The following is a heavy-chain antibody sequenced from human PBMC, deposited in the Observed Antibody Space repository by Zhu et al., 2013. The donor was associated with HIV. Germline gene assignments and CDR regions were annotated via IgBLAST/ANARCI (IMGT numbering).Heavy chain of an antibody. CDR2: ITSGGSTI. Sequence: EVQLVESGGGVVQPGRSLRLSCAASGFTFSSYGMHWVRQAPGKGLEWISYITSGGSTIFYADSVKGRFTISRDNAKNSLFLQLNNLRAEDTAVYYCAREARRTLEYGSRYFDLWGRGTLVTVSS. D-gene: IGHD2-2*01. J-gene: IGHJ2*01. CDR3: AREARRTLEYGSRYFDL. CDR1: GFTFSSYG. V-gene: IGHV3-48*04.